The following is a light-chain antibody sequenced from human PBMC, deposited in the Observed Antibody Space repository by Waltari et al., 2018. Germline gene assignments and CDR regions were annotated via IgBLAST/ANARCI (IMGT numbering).Light chain of an antibody. CDR3: CSYAGSSTLGV. CDR2: DVS. J-gene: IGLJ2*01. Sequence: QSALTQPASVSGSPGPSITISCTGTSSDVGGYKYVSWYQQHPGKAPKLMIYDVSKRPSGVSNRFSGSKSGNTASLTISGLQAEDEADYYCCSYAGSSTLGVFGGGTKLTVL. V-gene: IGLV2-23*02. CDR1: SSDVGGYKY.